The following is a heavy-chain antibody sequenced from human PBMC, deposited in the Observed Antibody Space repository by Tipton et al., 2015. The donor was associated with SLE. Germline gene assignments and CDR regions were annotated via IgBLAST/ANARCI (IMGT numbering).Heavy chain of an antibody. CDR2: IYSGGST. CDR1: GFTVSSNY. V-gene: IGHV3-53*05. J-gene: IGHJ4*02. Sequence: SLRLSCAASGFTVSSNYMSWVRQAPGKGLEWVSVIYSGGSTYYADSVKGRFTISRDNSKNTLYLQMNSLRAEDTAVYYCAKGRHAGVISGFDYWGQGTLVTVSS. CDR3: AKGRHAGVISGFDY. D-gene: IGHD2-8*01.